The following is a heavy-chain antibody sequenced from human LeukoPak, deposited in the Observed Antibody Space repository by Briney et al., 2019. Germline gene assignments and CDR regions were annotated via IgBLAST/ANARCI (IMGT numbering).Heavy chain of an antibody. CDR3: ARDWYGDYFDY. CDR1: GYTFTGYY. J-gene: IGHJ4*02. Sequence: EASVKVSCKASGYTFTGYYMNWVRQAPGQGLEWLGWINPNSGGTNYAQKFQGRVTMTRDTSISTAYMELSRLRSDDTAVYYCARDWYGDYFDYWGQGTLVTVSS. V-gene: IGHV1-2*02. D-gene: IGHD4-17*01. CDR2: INPNSGGT.